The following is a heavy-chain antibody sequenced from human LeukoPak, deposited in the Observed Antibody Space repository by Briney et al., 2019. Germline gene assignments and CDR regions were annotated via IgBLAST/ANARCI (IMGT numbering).Heavy chain of an antibody. D-gene: IGHD3-10*01. CDR3: ARGRGPFDP. Sequence: SETLSLTCTASGGSISSYYWSWIRQPPGKGLEWIGEINHSGSTNYNPSLKSRVTISVDTSKNQFSLKLSSVTAADTAVYYCARGRGPFDPWGQGTLVTVSS. J-gene: IGHJ5*02. CDR1: GGSISSYY. CDR2: INHSGST. V-gene: IGHV4-34*01.